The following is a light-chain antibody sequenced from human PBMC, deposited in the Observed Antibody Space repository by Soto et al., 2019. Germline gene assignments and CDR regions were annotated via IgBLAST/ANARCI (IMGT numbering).Light chain of an antibody. J-gene: IGLJ1*01. CDR3: SSYTSSSTRV. Sequence: QSALTQPASVSGSPGQSITISCTGTSSDVCGYNYVSWYQQHPGKAPKLMIYDVSNRPSGVSNRFSGSKSGNTASLTISGLQAEDEADYYCSSYTSSSTRVFGTGTKLTVL. CDR2: DVS. CDR1: SSDVCGYNY. V-gene: IGLV2-14*01.